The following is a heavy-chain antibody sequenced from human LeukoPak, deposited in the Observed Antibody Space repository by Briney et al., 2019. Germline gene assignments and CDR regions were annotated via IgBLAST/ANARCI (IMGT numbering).Heavy chain of an antibody. J-gene: IGHJ3*02. CDR2: TNPDSGGT. D-gene: IGHD3-22*01. CDR1: GYTFSGYY. Sequence: ASVKVSCKASGYTFSGYYMHWVRQAPGQGLEWMGWTNPDSGGTNYAQRFQGRVSMTSDTSISTAYMELSRLTSDDTAVYYCATGYYETSAYNAFDIWGQGTMVTVSS. CDR3: ATGYYETSAYNAFDI. V-gene: IGHV1-2*02.